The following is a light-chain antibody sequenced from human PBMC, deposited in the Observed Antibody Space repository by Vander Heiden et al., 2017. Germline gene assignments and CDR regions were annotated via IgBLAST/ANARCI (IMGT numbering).Light chain of an antibody. CDR3: QQNHNAPWT. Sequence: DTQMTHSPSSLSASVGDRVTISCRTSEAVNTYLNWYQQKPGKAPRLLIYATSSLHSGVPSRFSGSGSGTDFTLNISTLQAEDFATYYCQQNHNAPWTFGQGTKV. J-gene: IGKJ1*01. V-gene: IGKV1-39*01. CDR2: ATS. CDR1: EAVNTY.